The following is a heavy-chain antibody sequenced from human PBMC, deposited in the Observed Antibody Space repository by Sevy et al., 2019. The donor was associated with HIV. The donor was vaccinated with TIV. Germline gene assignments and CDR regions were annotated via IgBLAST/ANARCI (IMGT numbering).Heavy chain of an antibody. CDR1: GFTFSNAW. CDR3: TTDGGGYNYGYSFDY. Sequence: GGSLRLSCAASGFTFSNAWMNWVRQAPGKGLEWVGRIKSKTDGGTTDEAAPVKGRFTISRDDSKNTLYLQMNSLKTEDTAVYYCTTDGGGYNYGYSFDYWGQGTLVTVSS. J-gene: IGHJ4*02. CDR2: IKSKTDGGTT. V-gene: IGHV3-15*07. D-gene: IGHD5-18*01.